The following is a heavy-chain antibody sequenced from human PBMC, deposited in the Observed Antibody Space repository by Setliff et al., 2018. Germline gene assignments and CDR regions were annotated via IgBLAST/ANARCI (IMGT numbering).Heavy chain of an antibody. D-gene: IGHD1-26*01. V-gene: IGHV5-51*01. CDR3: ARSPLSGGADY. CDR1: GYRFTTYW. J-gene: IGHJ4*02. Sequence: GESLKISCKGSGYRFTTYWIGWVRQMPGKGLEWMGIIYPRDSDTRYSPSFQGQVTISADKSISTVYLHWSSLKASDTAMYCCARSPLSGGADYWGQGTRVPSPQ. CDR2: IYPRDSDT.